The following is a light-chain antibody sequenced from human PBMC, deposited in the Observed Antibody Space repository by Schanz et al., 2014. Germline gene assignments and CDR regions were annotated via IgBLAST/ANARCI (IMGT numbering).Light chain of an antibody. CDR2: GAS. J-gene: IGKJ5*01. Sequence: EIVMTQTPGTLSLSPGERATFSCRASQSVDKSLAWYQQKPGQAPRLLIYGASNRATGIPDRFSGSGSGTDFTLTISRLEPEDFAVYYCQQYGRSPNTFGQGTRLEIK. CDR3: QQYGRSPNT. CDR1: QSVDKS. V-gene: IGKV3-20*01.